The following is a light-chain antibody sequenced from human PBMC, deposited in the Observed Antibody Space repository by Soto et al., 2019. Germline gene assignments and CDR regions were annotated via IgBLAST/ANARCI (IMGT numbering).Light chain of an antibody. Sequence: LTQPASVSGSPGQSITISCTGTSSDVGGYNYVSWYQQHPGKAPKLMIYDVSNRPSGVSNRFSGSKSGNTASLTISGLQAEDESDYYCSSYTSRSTLPYVFGNETKFTV. V-gene: IGLV2-14*01. J-gene: IGLJ1*01. CDR2: DVS. CDR3: SSYTSRSTLPYV. CDR1: SSDVGGYNY.